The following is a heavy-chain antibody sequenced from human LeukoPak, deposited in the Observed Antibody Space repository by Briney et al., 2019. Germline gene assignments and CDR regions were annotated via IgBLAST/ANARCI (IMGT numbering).Heavy chain of an antibody. CDR2: LSSSGSSI. Sequence: PRGSLRLSCAAPGFTFSGYVMSWVRQAPGEGLGWVSYLSSSGSSIYSADSLKGRFTISRDNATNSLYLQMNSVRAEDAAVYDCARVAGDVYVAFVIWGQGTMVTVSS. CDR3: ARVAGDVYVAFVI. D-gene: IGHD5/OR15-5a*01. CDR1: GFTFSGYV. V-gene: IGHV3-48*03. J-gene: IGHJ3*02.